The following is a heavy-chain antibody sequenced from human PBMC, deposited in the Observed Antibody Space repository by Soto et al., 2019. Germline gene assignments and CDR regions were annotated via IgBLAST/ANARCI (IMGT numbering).Heavy chain of an antibody. J-gene: IGHJ4*02. CDR2: IRSKAYGGTT. CDR1: GFTFGDYA. D-gene: IGHD2-2*01. CDR3: SRGYCSSTSCYENTFDY. V-gene: IGHV3-49*03. Sequence: GGSLRLSCTASGFTFGDYAMSWFRQAPGKGLEWVGFIRSKAYGGTTEYAASVKGRFTISRDDSKSIAYLQMNSLKTEDTAVYYCSRGYCSSTSCYENTFDYWGQGTLVTVSS.